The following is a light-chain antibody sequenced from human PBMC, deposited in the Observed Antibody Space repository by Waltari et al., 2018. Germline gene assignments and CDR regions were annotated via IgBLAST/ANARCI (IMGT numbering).Light chain of an antibody. CDR2: DVS. V-gene: IGLV2-14*03. CDR1: SSDVGGYNY. J-gene: IGLJ3*02. Sequence: QSALTQPASVSGSPGQSITISCTGTSSDVGGYNYVSWYQQNPGKAPKLIIYDVSNRPSGVSKRFAGSRSGNTASLTISGLQTEDEADYYCISYTSSSTWVFGGGTKLTVL. CDR3: ISYTSSSTWV.